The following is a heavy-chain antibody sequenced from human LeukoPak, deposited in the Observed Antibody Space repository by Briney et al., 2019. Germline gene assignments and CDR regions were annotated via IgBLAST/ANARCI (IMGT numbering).Heavy chain of an antibody. CDR1: GFTFSDHY. CDR3: ARDSSSWYYYYYGMDV. D-gene: IGHD6-13*01. V-gene: IGHV3-72*01. Sequence: GGSLRLSCAASGFTFSDHYMDWVRQAPGKGLEWVGRIRNKANSYTTEYAASVKGRFTISRDDSKNSLYLQMNSLKTEDTAVYYCARDSSSWYYYYYGMDVWGQGTTVTVSS. J-gene: IGHJ6*02. CDR2: IRNKANSYTT.